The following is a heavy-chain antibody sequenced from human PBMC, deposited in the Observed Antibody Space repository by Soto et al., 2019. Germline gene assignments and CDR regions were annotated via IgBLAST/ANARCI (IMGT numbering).Heavy chain of an antibody. CDR2: ISNDGSTQ. Sequence: QVQLVESGGGVVQPGRSLRLSCAASGFTFSNYGVNWVRQAPGKGLEWVAVISNDGSTQFYADSVKGRFTISRDNSKNTLSLQMNSLRAEDTAVYYCHPDEYGDWWGQGTLVTVSS. CDR3: HPDEYGDW. J-gene: IGHJ4*02. CDR1: GFTFSNYG. V-gene: IGHV3-30*03. D-gene: IGHD3-10*01.